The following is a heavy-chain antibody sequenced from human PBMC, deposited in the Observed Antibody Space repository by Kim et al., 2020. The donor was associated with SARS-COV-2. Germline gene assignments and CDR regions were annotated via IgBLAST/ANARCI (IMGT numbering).Heavy chain of an antibody. CDR1: GFTFSNAW. Sequence: GGSLRLSCAASGFTFSNAWLSWVLQAPGKGLEWVGRIKSKTDGGTSDYAAPVKCRFSISRDDSKNTLYLQMNSLKTEDTAVYYCTTVPPTTSIWFEYWGQGTLVTVSS. D-gene: IGHD1-26*01. J-gene: IGHJ4*02. CDR3: TTVPPTTSIWFEY. V-gene: IGHV3-15*01. CDR2: IKSKTDGGTS.